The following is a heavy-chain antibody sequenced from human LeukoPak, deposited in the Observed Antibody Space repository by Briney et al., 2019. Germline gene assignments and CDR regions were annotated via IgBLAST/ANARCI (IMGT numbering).Heavy chain of an antibody. Sequence: GSLRLSCAASGFTFSSYAMSWVRQAPGKGLEWVSAISGSGGSTYYADSVKGRFTISRDNSKNTLYLQMNSLRAEDTAVYYCAKERNAEYDSSGYYLGWFDPWGQGTLVTVSS. D-gene: IGHD3-22*01. CDR2: ISGSGGST. J-gene: IGHJ5*02. V-gene: IGHV3-23*01. CDR3: AKERNAEYDSSGYYLGWFDP. CDR1: GFTFSSYA.